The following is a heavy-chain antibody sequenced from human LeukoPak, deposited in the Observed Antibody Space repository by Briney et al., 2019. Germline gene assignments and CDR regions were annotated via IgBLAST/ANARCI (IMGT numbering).Heavy chain of an antibody. J-gene: IGHJ6*03. CDR3: ASLRREGTSCSFGGCYYYYYMDV. V-gene: IGHV1-46*01. D-gene: IGHD2-2*01. CDR1: GYTFTSYY. CDR2: INPSGGST. Sequence: ASVKVSCKASGYTFTSYYMHWVRQAPGQGLEWMGIINPSGGSTSYAQKFQGRVTMTRDMSTSTVYMELSSLRSEDTAVYYCASLRREGTSCSFGGCYYYYYMDVWGKGTTGTISS.